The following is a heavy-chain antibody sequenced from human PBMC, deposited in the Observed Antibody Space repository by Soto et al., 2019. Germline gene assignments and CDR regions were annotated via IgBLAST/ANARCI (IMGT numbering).Heavy chain of an antibody. CDR1: GGSISSVDDS. V-gene: IGHV4-30-4*01. J-gene: IGHJ4*02. CDR3: ASSRGSANPDY. Sequence: QVQLQESGPGLVKPSQTLSLTCTVSGGSISSVDDSWSWIRQPPGKGLEWIGYIYYSGSTYYNPSLKSRVTIPGDTSQNQFYLKLSSVPAADTAVYYWASSRGSANPDYWGQVTLLTVSS. CDR2: IYYSGST.